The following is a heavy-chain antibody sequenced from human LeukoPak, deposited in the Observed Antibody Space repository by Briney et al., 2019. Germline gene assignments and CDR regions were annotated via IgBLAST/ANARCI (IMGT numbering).Heavy chain of an antibody. Sequence: GSLRLSCAASGFSFSSYAMRWVRQAPGKGLEWLSEISGGGEDTHYADSVKGRFTIPRDNSKNTLYLQMNSLRAEDTAVYYCTTSWPKVREGDQWGQGTLVTVS. V-gene: IGHV3-23*01. D-gene: IGHD3-10*01. J-gene: IGHJ1*01. CDR1: GFSFSSYA. CDR2: ISGGGEDT. CDR3: TTSWPKVREGDQ.